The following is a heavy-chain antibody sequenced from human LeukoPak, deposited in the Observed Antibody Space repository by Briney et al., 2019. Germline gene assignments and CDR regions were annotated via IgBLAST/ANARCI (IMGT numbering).Heavy chain of an antibody. J-gene: IGHJ6*02. CDR2: ISGSGGST. V-gene: IGHV3-23*01. CDR1: GFTFSSYA. Sequence: GGSLRLSCAASGFTFSSYAMSWVRQAPGKGLEWVSAISGSGGSTYYADSVKGRFTISRDNSKNTLYLQMNSLRAEDTAVYYCASLRVGGWEIYYYYGMDVWGQGTTVTVSS. D-gene: IGHD6-19*01. CDR3: ASLRVGGWEIYYYYGMDV.